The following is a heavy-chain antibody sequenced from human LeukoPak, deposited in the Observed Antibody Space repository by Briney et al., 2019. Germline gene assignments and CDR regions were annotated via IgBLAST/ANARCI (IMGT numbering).Heavy chain of an antibody. D-gene: IGHD1-26*01. V-gene: IGHV1-8*01. CDR3: ARSNYSGSYGLYDY. Sequence: ASVKVSCKASGYTFTSYDVNWVRQATGQGLEWMGWMNPNSGNTGYAQKFQGRVTMTRNTSISTAYMELSSLRSDDTAVYYCARSNYSGSYGLYDYWGQGTLVTVSS. J-gene: IGHJ4*02. CDR1: GYTFTSYD. CDR2: MNPNSGNT.